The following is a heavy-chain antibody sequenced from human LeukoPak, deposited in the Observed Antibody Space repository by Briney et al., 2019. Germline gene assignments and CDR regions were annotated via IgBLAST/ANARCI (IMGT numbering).Heavy chain of an antibody. CDR2: ISGSGVST. CDR3: AKDGGLGMGAFDI. J-gene: IGHJ3*02. D-gene: IGHD7-27*01. V-gene: IGHV3-23*01. CDR1: GFTFSNYA. Sequence: GGSLRLSCAASGFTFSNYAMNWVRQSPGKGLEWVSFISGSGVSTYYADSVKGRFTISRDNSKNTLYLQMNSLRAEDTAVYYCAKDGGLGMGAFDIWGQGTMVIVSS.